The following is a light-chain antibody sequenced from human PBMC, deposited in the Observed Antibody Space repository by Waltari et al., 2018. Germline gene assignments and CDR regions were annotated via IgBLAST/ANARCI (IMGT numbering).Light chain of an antibody. Sequence: EIVMTQSPATLSVSPGERATLSCRASQSISSSLAWHQQIPCQAPRLLIYRAFTRATGIPARFSGSGSDTEFTLTISSMQSEDFAIYYCQQHNDWPRTFGQGTKVEI. CDR2: RAF. CDR1: QSISSS. CDR3: QQHNDWPRT. V-gene: IGKV3-15*01. J-gene: IGKJ1*01.